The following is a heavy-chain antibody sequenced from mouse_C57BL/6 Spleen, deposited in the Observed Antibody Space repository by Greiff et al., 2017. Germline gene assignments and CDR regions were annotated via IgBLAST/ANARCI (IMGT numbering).Heavy chain of an antibody. D-gene: IGHD3-2*02. V-gene: IGHV5-17*01. Sequence: EVQGVESGGGLVKPGGSLKLSCAASGFTFSDYGMHWVRQAPEKGLEWVAYISSGSSTIYYADTVKGRFTISRDNAKNTLFLQMTSLRSEDTAMYYCARSQATFYYFDYWGQGTTLIVSS. CDR1: GFTFSDYG. CDR2: ISSGSSTI. J-gene: IGHJ2*01. CDR3: ARSQATFYYFDY.